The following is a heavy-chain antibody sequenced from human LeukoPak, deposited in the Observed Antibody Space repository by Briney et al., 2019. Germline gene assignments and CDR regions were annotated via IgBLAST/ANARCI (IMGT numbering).Heavy chain of an antibody. V-gene: IGHV4-34*01. CDR1: GGSFSGYY. CDR3: ARDRRFPYYYYYMDV. D-gene: IGHD3-3*01. Sequence: SETLSLTCAVYGGSFSGYYWGWIRQPPGKGLEWIGEINHSGSTNYNPSLKSRVTISVDTSKNQFSLKLSSVTAADTAVYYCARDRRFPYYYYYMDVWGKGTTVTVSS. CDR2: INHSGST. J-gene: IGHJ6*03.